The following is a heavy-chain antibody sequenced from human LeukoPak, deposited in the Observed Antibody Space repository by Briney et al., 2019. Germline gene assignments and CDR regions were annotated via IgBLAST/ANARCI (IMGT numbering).Heavy chain of an antibody. CDR1: GFTFSTYW. Sequence: GGSLRLSCAASGFTFSTYWMHWVRQAPGKGLVWVSRTNSDGSRTDNADSVKGRFTISRDNAKNTLYLQMNSLRVEDTAVYYCARDRGINMVRGVIDYWGQGTLVTVSS. J-gene: IGHJ4*02. V-gene: IGHV3-74*01. CDR3: ARDRGINMVRGVIDY. D-gene: IGHD3-10*01. CDR2: TNSDGSRT.